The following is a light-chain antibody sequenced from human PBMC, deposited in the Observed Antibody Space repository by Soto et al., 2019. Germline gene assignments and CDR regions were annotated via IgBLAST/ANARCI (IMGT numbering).Light chain of an antibody. CDR1: SSDVGAYNY. Sequence: QSVLTQPASVSGSPGQSITISCTGTSSDVGAYNYVSWYQQHPGKAPKLMIYEVSDRPSGVSNRFSGSKSGNTASLTISGLQSEDEADYYCSSYATNRDVLFGGGTKLTVL. CDR2: EVS. J-gene: IGLJ2*01. V-gene: IGLV2-14*01. CDR3: SSYATNRDVL.